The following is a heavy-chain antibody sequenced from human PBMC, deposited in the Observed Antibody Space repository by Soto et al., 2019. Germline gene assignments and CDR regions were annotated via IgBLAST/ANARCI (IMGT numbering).Heavy chain of an antibody. CDR3: ARPRVSSRYYYGMDV. V-gene: IGHV1-69*13. CDR1: GGTFSSYA. D-gene: IGHD6-19*01. CDR2: IIPIFGTA. J-gene: IGHJ6*02. Sequence: SVKVSFKASGGTFSSYAISWVRQAPGQGLEWMGGIIPIFGTANYAQKFQGRVTITADESTSTAYMELSSLRSEDTAVYYCARPRVSSRYYYGMDVWGQGTTVTVSS.